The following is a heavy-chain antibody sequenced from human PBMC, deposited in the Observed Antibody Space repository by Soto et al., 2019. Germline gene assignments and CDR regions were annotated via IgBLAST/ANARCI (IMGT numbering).Heavy chain of an antibody. J-gene: IGHJ4*02. V-gene: IGHV1-69*06. CDR1: GGTFSSYA. CDR2: IIPIFGTA. D-gene: IGHD1-26*01. Sequence: SVKVSRKASGGTFSSYAISWVRQAPGQGLEWMGGIIPIFGTANYAQKFQGRVTITADKSTSTAYMELSSLRSEDTAVYYCARAGVVGATTAPTDYWGQGTLVTVSS. CDR3: ARAGVVGATTAPTDY.